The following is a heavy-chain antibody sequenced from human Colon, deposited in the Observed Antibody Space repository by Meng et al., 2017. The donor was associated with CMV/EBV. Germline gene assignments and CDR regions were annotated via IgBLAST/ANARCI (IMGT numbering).Heavy chain of an antibody. D-gene: IGHD3-3*02. J-gene: IGHJ4*02. CDR1: GLYFSHYY. CDR2: IRFNGSKQ. V-gene: IGHV3-30*02. CDR3: ATDHLWGMPN. Sequence: QVEVREVGGGRVQPVGCRSLACVTSGLYFSHYYMQWVRQSPGKGLEWVAQIRFNGSKQFYVQSVKRRFTVVRHDHKNTLYLQMNDLRPEDTGVYYWATDHLWGMPNWGRGTLVTVSS.